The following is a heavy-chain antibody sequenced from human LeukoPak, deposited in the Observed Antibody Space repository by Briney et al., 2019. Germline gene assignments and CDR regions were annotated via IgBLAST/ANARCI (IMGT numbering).Heavy chain of an antibody. CDR3: ARVPFFAGRTFPPEYYFDY. J-gene: IGHJ4*02. CDR1: GYTFTSYG. D-gene: IGHD1-14*01. V-gene: IGHV1-2*02. Sequence: ASVKVSCKASGYTFTSYGISWVRQAPGQGLEWMGWINPNSGGTNYAQKFQGRVTMTRDTSISTAYMELSRLRSDDTAVYYCARVPFFAGRTFPPEYYFDYWGQGTLVTVSS. CDR2: INPNSGGT.